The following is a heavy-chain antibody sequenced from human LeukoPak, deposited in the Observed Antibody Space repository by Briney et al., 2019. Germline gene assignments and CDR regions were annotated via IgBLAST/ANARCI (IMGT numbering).Heavy chain of an antibody. D-gene: IGHD2-2*01. V-gene: IGHV4-59*08. CDR3: ARRPGTRNWFDP. J-gene: IGHJ5*02. Sequence: SETLSLTCSVSIGSMSNFYWSWIRQPPGKGLEWIGHIYFVGSTDYNPSLKSRVTISVDMSKNQFSLRLTSMTAADTAVYYCARRPGTRNWFDPWGQGTLVTVSS. CDR1: IGSMSNFY. CDR2: IYFVGST.